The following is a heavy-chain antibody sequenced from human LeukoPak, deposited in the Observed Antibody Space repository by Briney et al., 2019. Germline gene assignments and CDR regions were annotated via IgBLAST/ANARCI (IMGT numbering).Heavy chain of an antibody. CDR1: GGSFSGYY. CDR3: ARGGSGWYRGAFDAFDI. J-gene: IGHJ3*02. D-gene: IGHD6-19*01. V-gene: IGHV4-34*01. CDR2: INHSGST. Sequence: SETLSLTCAVYGGSFSGYYWSWIRQPPGKGLEWIGEINHSGSTNYNPSLKSRVTISVDTSKIQFSLKLSSVTAADTAVYYCARGGSGWYRGAFDAFDIWGQGTMVTVSS.